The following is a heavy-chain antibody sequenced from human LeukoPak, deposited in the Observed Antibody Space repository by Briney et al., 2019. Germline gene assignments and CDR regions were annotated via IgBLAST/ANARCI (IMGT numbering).Heavy chain of an antibody. CDR3: ARGLFGRAAAASFDY. V-gene: IGHV4-34*01. CDR1: GGSFSGYY. J-gene: IGHJ4*02. CDR2: INHSGST. Sequence: SETLSLTCAVYGGSFSGYYWSWIRQPPGKGLEWIGEINHSGSTNYNPSLKSRVTISVDTSKNQFSLKLSSVTAADTAVYYCARGLFGRAAAASFDYWGQGTLVTVSS. D-gene: IGHD6-13*01.